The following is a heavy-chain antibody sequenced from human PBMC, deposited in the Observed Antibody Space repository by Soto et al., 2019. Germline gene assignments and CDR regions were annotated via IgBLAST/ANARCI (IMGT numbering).Heavy chain of an antibody. CDR2: ISSSRTYI. Sequence: EVHLVESGGGLVKPGGSLRLSCADSGFTFSRYTMNWVRQAPGKGLEWVSSISSSRTYIYYAHSVKGRFTGSRDTAKHSVYLQINSRRPEDTAVYYCARDLSRSVTDDNWFDHWGQGSLVSASS. D-gene: IGHD2-21*02. CDR3: ARDLSRSVTDDNWFDH. CDR1: GFTFSRYT. J-gene: IGHJ5*02. V-gene: IGHV3-21*01.